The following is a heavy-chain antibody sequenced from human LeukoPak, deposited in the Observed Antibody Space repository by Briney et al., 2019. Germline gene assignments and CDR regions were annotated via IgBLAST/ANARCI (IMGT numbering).Heavy chain of an antibody. V-gene: IGHV3-23*01. D-gene: IGHD1-1*01. J-gene: IGHJ4*02. Sequence: GGSLRLSCAASGFTFSSYAMSWVRQAPGKGLEWVSAISGSGGSTYYADSVKGRFTVSRDNAKDSLYLQMNSLRAEDTAVYYCARALTTLTYEGYWGQGTLVTVSS. CDR1: GFTFSSYA. CDR3: ARALTTLTYEGY. CDR2: ISGSGGST.